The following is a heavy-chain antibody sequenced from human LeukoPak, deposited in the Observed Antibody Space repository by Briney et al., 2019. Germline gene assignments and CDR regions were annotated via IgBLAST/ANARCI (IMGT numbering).Heavy chain of an antibody. Sequence: GGSLRLPCAASGFTFSSYAMSWVRQAPGKGLEWVSAISGSGGSTYYADSVKGRFTISRDNSKNTLYLKMNSLRAEDTAVYYCAKSMRVAVAGPRRIYYYYGMDVWGQGTTVTVSS. CDR3: AKSMRVAVAGPRRIYYYYGMDV. CDR2: ISGSGGST. J-gene: IGHJ6*02. D-gene: IGHD6-19*01. V-gene: IGHV3-23*01. CDR1: GFTFSSYA.